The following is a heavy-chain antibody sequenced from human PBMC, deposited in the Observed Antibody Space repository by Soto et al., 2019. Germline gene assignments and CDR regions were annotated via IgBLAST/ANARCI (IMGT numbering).Heavy chain of an antibody. J-gene: IGHJ4*02. CDR1: GFTLSAYS. D-gene: IGHD3-22*01. CDR3: AKVFYYYDSSGYYYFDY. CDR2: INSGSDTI. Sequence: GGSLRLSCAASGFTLSAYSMNWVRQAPGKGLEWISFINSGSDTIYYGDSVKGRFTISRDNAKNALYLQMNSLRAEDTAVYYCAKVFYYYDSSGYYYFDYWGQGTLVTVSS. V-gene: IGHV3-48*01.